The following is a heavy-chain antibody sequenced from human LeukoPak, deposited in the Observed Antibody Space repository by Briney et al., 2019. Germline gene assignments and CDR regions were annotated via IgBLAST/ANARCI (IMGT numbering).Heavy chain of an antibody. CDR2: IGGSGDST. CDR3: ARWWLQCFDY. J-gene: IGHJ4*02. V-gene: IGHV3-23*01. Sequence: PGGSLRLSCAASGFTFYAYAMTWVRQAPGKGLEWVSGIGGSGDSTIYADSVRGRFTISRDNSKDTLYLQMNSLRAEDTAVYYCARWWLQCFDYWGQGTLVTVSS. D-gene: IGHD5-24*01. CDR1: GFTFYAYA.